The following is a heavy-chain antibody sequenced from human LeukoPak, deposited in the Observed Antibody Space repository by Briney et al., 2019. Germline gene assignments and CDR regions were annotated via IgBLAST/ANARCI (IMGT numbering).Heavy chain of an antibody. J-gene: IGHJ3*02. V-gene: IGHV3-23*01. CDR3: ARTADFWSGYSPSDAFDI. CDR2: ISGSGGST. D-gene: IGHD3-3*01. Sequence: PGGSLRLSCAASGFTFSSYAMSWVRQAPGKGLEWVSAISGSGGSTYYADSVKGRFTISRDNAKNSLYLQMNSLRAEDTAVYYCARTADFWSGYSPSDAFDIWGQGTMVTVSS. CDR1: GFTFSSYA.